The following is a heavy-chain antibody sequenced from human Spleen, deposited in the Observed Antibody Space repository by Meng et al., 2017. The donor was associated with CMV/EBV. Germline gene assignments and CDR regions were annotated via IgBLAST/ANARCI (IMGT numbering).Heavy chain of an antibody. D-gene: IGHD4-17*01. CDR2: IDTSSNYI. CDR3: ARHRGDSGDYGY. Sequence: GGSLRLSCVASGFTFSTYTMNWVRQAPGKGLEWVSSIDTSSNYIYYADSVKGRFTISRDNAKSSLYLQVNSLRAEDTAVYYCARHRGDSGDYGYWGQGTLVTVSS. V-gene: IGHV3-21*06. J-gene: IGHJ4*02. CDR1: GFTFSTYT.